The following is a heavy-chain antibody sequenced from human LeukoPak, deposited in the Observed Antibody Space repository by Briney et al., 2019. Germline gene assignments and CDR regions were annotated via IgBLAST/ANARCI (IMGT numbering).Heavy chain of an antibody. J-gene: IGHJ3*02. CDR3: ARVQATIPPGQDAFDI. Sequence: SETLSLTCTVSGGSISSGGYSWSWIRQPPGKGLEWIGYIYHSGSTYYNPSLKSRVTISVDRSKNQFSLKLSSVTAADTAVYYCARVQATIPPGQDAFDIWGQGTMVTVSS. V-gene: IGHV4-30-2*01. D-gene: IGHD5-24*01. CDR1: GGSISSGGYS. CDR2: IYHSGST.